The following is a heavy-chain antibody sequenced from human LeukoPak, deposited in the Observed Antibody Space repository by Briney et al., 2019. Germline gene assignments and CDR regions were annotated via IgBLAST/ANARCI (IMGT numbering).Heavy chain of an antibody. CDR3: ARAMAVVYSYGEQDY. Sequence: GGSLRLSCAASGFTFSSYAMNWVRQAPGKGLEWVSSITASGGNTYYADSVKGRFTISRDNSKNTLYLQMNSLRAEDTAVYYCARAMAVVYSYGEQDYWRQGTLVTVSS. CDR1: GFTFSSYA. J-gene: IGHJ4*02. CDR2: ITASGGNT. D-gene: IGHD5-18*01. V-gene: IGHV3-23*01.